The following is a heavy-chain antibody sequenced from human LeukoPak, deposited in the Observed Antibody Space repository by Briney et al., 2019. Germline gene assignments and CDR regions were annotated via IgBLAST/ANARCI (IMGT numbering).Heavy chain of an antibody. J-gene: IGHJ3*02. V-gene: IGHV4-61*01. Sequence: PSETLSLTCTVSGGSVSSGSYYWSWIRQSPGKGLEWVAYMYYGGGPNYNPSLKSRITVSVDTSKNQFSLKLNSVTTADTAVYYCARDTRGVAGYCRGGNCPDAFDIWGQGTTVTVSS. CDR1: GGSVSSGSYY. D-gene: IGHD2-15*01. CDR2: MYYGGGP. CDR3: ARDTRGVAGYCRGGNCPDAFDI.